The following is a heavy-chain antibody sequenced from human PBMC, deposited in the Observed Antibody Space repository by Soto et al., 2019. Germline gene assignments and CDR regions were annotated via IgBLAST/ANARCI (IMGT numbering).Heavy chain of an antibody. J-gene: IGHJ6*04. CDR1: GYSFTSSR. Sequence: ESLKISCKRSGYSFTSSRISWVRQMPGKGLEWMGRIDPSDSYTNYSPSFQGHVTISADKSISTAYLQWSSLKASDTAMNYRTRHGGSIIAGADYGMDVWCKGNAV. CDR3: TRHGGSIIAGADYGMDV. D-gene: IGHD2-15*01. V-gene: IGHV5-10-1*01. CDR2: IDPSDSYT.